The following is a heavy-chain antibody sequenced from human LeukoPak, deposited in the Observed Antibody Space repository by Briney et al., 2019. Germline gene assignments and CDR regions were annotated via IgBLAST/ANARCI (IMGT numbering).Heavy chain of an antibody. CDR1: GFTFSSYS. CDR2: ISSSSSYI. J-gene: IGHJ6*04. Sequence: GGSLRLSCAASGFTFSSYSMNWVRQVPGKGLEWVSSISSSSSYIYYADSVKGRFTISRDNAKNSLYLQMNSLRAEDTAVYYCARERGTSSERYYYYYYGMDVWGKGTTVTVSS. D-gene: IGHD6-19*01. V-gene: IGHV3-21*01. CDR3: ARERGTSSERYYYYYYGMDV.